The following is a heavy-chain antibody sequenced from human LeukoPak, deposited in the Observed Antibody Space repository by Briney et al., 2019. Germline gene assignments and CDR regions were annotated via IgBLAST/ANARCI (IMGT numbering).Heavy chain of an antibody. V-gene: IGHV4-39*07. D-gene: IGHD6-19*01. Sequence: PSETLSLTCTVSGGSISSSSYYWGWIRQPPGKGLEWIGSIYYSGSTYYNPSLKSRVTISVDTSKNQFSLKLSSVTAADTAVYYCARASTGYSSGWQIPHHVWFDPWGQGTLVTVSS. CDR2: IYYSGST. J-gene: IGHJ5*02. CDR1: GGSISSSSYY. CDR3: ARASTGYSSGWQIPHHVWFDP.